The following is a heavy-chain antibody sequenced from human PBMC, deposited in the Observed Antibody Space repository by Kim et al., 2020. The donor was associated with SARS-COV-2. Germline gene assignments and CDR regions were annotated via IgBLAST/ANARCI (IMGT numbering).Heavy chain of an antibody. J-gene: IGHJ4*01. V-gene: IGHV3-21*01. Sequence: GGSLRLSCAASGFTFSSYSMNWVRQAPGKGLEWVSSISSSSSYIYYADSVKGRFTISRDNAKNSLYLQMNSRRAEDTAVYYCARSKTGIAAAGLEFDYWGQETLVTVSS. CDR3: ARSKTGIAAAGLEFDY. CDR1: GFTFSSYS. CDR2: ISSSSSYI. D-gene: IGHD6-13*01.